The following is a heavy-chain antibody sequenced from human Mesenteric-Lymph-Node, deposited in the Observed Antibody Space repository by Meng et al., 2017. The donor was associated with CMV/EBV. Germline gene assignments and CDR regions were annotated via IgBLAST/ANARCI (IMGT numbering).Heavy chain of an antibody. J-gene: IGHJ5*02. V-gene: IGHV4-39*07. D-gene: IGHD3-3*01. CDR1: GGSISNSRLF. Sequence: SETLSLTCSVSGGSISNSRLFWGWIRQPPGRGLEWIGSLYYSGGMPYYNESLKPRVAISVDTSKNQFSLKLSSVTAADTAVYYCATNAQTYYDFWSGYRNWFDPWGQGTLVTVSS. CDR2: LYYSGGMP. CDR3: ATNAQTYYDFWSGYRNWFDP.